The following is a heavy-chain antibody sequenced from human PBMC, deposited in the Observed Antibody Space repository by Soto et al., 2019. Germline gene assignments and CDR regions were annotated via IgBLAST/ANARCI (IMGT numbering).Heavy chain of an antibody. V-gene: IGHV1-46*03. CDR2: INPFDGSR. D-gene: IGHD3-10*01. CDR3: SRVDPGETSPFDH. Sequence: ASVKGSWKGSGYIFSSYYIHWVRQAPGQGLEWMGWINPFDGSRMFAQSFQGRVTMTRDTSTSTVYMEVSSLRSEDTAVYYCSRVDPGETSPFDHWGRG. J-gene: IGHJ4*02. CDR1: GYIFSSYY.